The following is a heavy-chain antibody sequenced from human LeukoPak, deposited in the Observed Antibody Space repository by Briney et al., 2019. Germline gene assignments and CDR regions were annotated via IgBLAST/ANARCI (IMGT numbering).Heavy chain of an antibody. D-gene: IGHD3-16*02. CDR3: ARGRRIAL. CDR1: GFTFANYW. Sequence: GGSLRLSCAASGFTFANYWMNWVRQAPGKGLEWGARIVDDGSKKNYVDSVKGRFTISRDNAKNTLYLQMNSLRAEDTAVYYCARGRRIALWGQETLVTVSS. CDR2: IVDDGSKK. V-gene: IGHV3-7*01. J-gene: IGHJ4*02.